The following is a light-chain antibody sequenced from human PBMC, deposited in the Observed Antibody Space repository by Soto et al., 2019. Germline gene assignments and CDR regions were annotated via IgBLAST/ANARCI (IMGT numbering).Light chain of an antibody. CDR1: QSISNF. CDR3: QQRYSTPYT. Sequence: DIQMTQSPSSLSVSVGDRVTITCRASQSISNFLHWYQQAPGKAPKLLIYASSNLQSGVPSRFSGRGSGTDFSLTSSSLQPEDFATYYCQQRYSTPYTVGQGTKLEIK. V-gene: IGKV1-39*01. J-gene: IGKJ2*01. CDR2: ASS.